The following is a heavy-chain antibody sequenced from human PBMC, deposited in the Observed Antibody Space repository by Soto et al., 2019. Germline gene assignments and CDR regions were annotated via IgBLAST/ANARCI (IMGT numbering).Heavy chain of an antibody. D-gene: IGHD6-13*01. CDR1: GDSFTSYW. Sequence: GESLKICCKGSGDSFTSYWIGWVRQMPGKGLEWMGIIYPGDSDTRYSPSFQGQVTISADKSISTAYLQWSSLKASDTAMYYCARQAAAGHTAVDVSGQGTKVTVSS. J-gene: IGHJ6*02. CDR2: IYPGDSDT. V-gene: IGHV5-51*01. CDR3: ARQAAAGHTAVDV.